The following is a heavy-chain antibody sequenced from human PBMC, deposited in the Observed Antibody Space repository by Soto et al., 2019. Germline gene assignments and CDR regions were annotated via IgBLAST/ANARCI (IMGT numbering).Heavy chain of an antibody. CDR1: GVTFNTYG. J-gene: IGHJ6*02. CDR2: IWYDGSNK. Sequence: QVQLVESGGGVVQPGGSLRLSCTTSGVTFNTYGMHWVRQAPGKGLEWVAIIWYDGSNKYYADYVKGRFTISRDNSKNTLYLQMNSLRAEDTALYYCARADCTGAYCYSWPFNYGVDVWGQGTTVTVSS. V-gene: IGHV3-33*08. D-gene: IGHD2-15*01. CDR3: ARADCTGAYCYSWPFNYGVDV.